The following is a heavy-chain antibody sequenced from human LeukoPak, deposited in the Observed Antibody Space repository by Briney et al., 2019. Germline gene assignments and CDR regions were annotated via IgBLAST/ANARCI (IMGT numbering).Heavy chain of an antibody. CDR3: ARDSSYDSSGYSPFDI. Sequence: NPSETLPLTCTVSGGSISSYYWSWIRQPPGKGLEWIGYIYYSGSTNYNPSLKSRVTISVDTSKNQFSLKLSSVTAADTAVYYCARDSSYDSSGYSPFDIWGQGTMVTVSS. CDR1: GGSISSYY. CDR2: IYYSGST. V-gene: IGHV4-59*01. J-gene: IGHJ3*02. D-gene: IGHD3-22*01.